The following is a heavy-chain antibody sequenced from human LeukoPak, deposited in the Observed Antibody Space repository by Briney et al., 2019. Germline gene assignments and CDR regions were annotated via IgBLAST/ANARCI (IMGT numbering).Heavy chain of an antibody. V-gene: IGHV3-23*01. J-gene: IGHJ4*02. CDR2: ISGSGGST. CDR1: GFTFSSYA. D-gene: IGHD3-10*01. Sequence: GGSLRLSCAASGFTFSSYAMRWVRQAPGKGLEWVSAISGSGGSTSSADSVKGRFTTSRDNSKNKLYLQMNSLRAEDKAVYYCAKDLRFGELVAGELDYWGQGTLVTVSS. CDR3: AKDLRFGELVAGELDY.